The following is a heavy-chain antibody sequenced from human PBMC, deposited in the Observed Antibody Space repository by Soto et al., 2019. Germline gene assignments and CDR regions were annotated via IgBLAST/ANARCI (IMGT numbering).Heavy chain of an antibody. J-gene: IGHJ3*02. CDR3: SRPSSGWYAAFDI. CDR2: IIPILGIA. Sequence: QVQLVQSGAEVKKPGSSVKVSCKASGGTFSSYTISWVRQAPGQGLEWMGRIIPILGIANYAQKFQGRVTITADKSTSTAYMELSSLRSEDTAVYYCSRPSSGWYAAFDIWGQGTMVTVSS. D-gene: IGHD6-19*01. V-gene: IGHV1-69*02. CDR1: GGTFSSYT.